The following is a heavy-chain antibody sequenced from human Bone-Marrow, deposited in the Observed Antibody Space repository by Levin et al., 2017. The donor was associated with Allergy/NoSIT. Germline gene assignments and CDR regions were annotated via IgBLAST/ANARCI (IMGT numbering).Heavy chain of an antibody. V-gene: IGHV3-7*04. Sequence: SCAASGFTFSSHWMSWVRQAPGKGLEWVANIKQDGSERYYVDSVKGRFTISRDNAKNSLYLQMNSLRAEDTAVYYCVRGVSSTWDQFDYWGQGTLVTVST. CDR1: GFTFSSHW. CDR2: IKQDGSER. CDR3: VRGVSSTWDQFDY. D-gene: IGHD6-13*01. J-gene: IGHJ4*02.